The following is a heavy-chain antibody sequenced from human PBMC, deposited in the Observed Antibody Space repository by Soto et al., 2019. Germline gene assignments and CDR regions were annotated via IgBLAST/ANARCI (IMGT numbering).Heavy chain of an antibody. Sequence: SVKVSCKASGGTFSSYAISWVRQAPGQGLEWMGGIIPIFGTANYAQKFQGRVTITADESTSTAYMELSSLRSEDTAVYYCARLSQEDFWSGYYYYYGMDVWGQGTTVTVSS. CDR1: GGTFSSYA. V-gene: IGHV1-69*13. CDR3: ARLSQEDFWSGYYYYYGMDV. J-gene: IGHJ6*02. D-gene: IGHD3-3*01. CDR2: IIPIFGTA.